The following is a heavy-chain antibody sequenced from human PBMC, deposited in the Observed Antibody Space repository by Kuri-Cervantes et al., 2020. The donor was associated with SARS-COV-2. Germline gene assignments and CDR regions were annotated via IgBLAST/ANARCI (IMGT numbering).Heavy chain of an antibody. CDR2: ISSSGSSI. V-gene: IGHV3-11*04. CDR1: GFTFSDYA. CDR3: ASPIYGSSTNCYLGRSHDAFDF. Sequence: GGSLRLSCAASGFTFSDYAMSWIRQAPGKGLEWVSYISSSGSSIYYADSVEGRFTISRDNAENSLYLQINSLRAEDTAVYYCASPIYGSSTNCYLGRSHDAFDFWGQGTMVTVSS. D-gene: IGHD2-2*01. J-gene: IGHJ3*01.